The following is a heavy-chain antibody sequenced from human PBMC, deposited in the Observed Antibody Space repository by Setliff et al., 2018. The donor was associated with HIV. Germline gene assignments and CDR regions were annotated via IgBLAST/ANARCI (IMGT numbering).Heavy chain of an antibody. CDR1: GYTFTNYG. CDR2: ISGYNGNT. Sequence: ASVKVSCKASGYTFTNYGISWVRQAPGQGLEWMGWISGYNGNTNYAEKLQGRVTMTTDTSTSPAYMELRSLRSDDTAVYYCARDLKVYAMWGDAFDTWGQGTMVTVSS. D-gene: IGHD2-8*01. V-gene: IGHV1-18*01. CDR3: ARDLKVYAMWGDAFDT. J-gene: IGHJ3*02.